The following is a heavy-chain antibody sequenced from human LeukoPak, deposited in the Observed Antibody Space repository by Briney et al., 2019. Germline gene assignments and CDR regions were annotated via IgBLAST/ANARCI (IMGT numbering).Heavy chain of an antibody. D-gene: IGHD2-15*01. J-gene: IGHJ3*02. Sequence: SETLSLTCTVSGGSISSYYWSWIRQPPGKGLEWIGYIYYSGSTNYNPSLKSRVTISVDTSKNQFSPKLSSVTAADTAVYYCARDRGGYCSGGSCYPRFDIWGQGTMVTVSS. CDR1: GGSISSYY. CDR2: IYYSGST. CDR3: ARDRGGYCSGGSCYPRFDI. V-gene: IGHV4-59*01.